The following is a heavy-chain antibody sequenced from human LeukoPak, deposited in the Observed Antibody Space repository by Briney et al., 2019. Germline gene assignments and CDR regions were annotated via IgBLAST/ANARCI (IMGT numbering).Heavy chain of an antibody. Sequence: GGSLRLSCAASGFTFSSYAMHWVRQAPGKGLEWVAVISYDGSNKYYADSVKGRFTISRDNAKNTLYLQMNSLRAEDTAVYYCSRDLRGRDDYWGQGILVIVPS. CDR1: GFTFSSYA. D-gene: IGHD5-24*01. CDR3: SRDLRGRDDY. CDR2: ISYDGSNK. V-gene: IGHV3-30-3*01. J-gene: IGHJ4*02.